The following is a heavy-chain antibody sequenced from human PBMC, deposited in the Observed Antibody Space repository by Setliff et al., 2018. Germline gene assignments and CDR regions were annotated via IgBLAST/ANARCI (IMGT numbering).Heavy chain of an antibody. Sequence: GSLRLSCAASGFTFSRYWMSWVRQAPGKGLEWVANIKQDGGEKYYVDSVKGRFTISRDNAKNSLYLQMNSLRAEDTAVYYCARDHVYGSQYYYYYYGMDVWGQGTTVTVSS. V-gene: IGHV3-7*01. CDR1: GFTFSRYW. CDR2: IKQDGGEK. CDR3: ARDHVYGSQYYYYYYGMDV. J-gene: IGHJ6*02. D-gene: IGHD3-10*01.